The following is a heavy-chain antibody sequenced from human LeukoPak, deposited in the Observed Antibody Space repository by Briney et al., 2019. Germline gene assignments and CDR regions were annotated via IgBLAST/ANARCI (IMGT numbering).Heavy chain of an antibody. Sequence: SETLSLTCAVYGGSFSSYYWGWIRQPPAKGLEWIGSIYYSGSTYYNPSLKSRVTISVDTSKNQFSLKLSSVTAADTAVYYCARGVGGYCSGGSCYSGPNWFDHWGQGTLVTVSS. CDR2: IYYSGST. J-gene: IGHJ5*02. CDR1: GGSFSSYY. CDR3: ARGVGGYCSGGSCYSGPNWFDH. D-gene: IGHD2-15*01. V-gene: IGHV4-39*07.